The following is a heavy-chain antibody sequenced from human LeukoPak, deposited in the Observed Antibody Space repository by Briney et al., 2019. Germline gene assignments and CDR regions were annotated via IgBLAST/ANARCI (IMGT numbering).Heavy chain of an antibody. Sequence: PSETLSLTCTVSGGSISSSSYYWGWIRQPPGKGLEWIGSIYYSGSTYYNPSPKSRVTISVDTSKNQFSLKLSSVTAADTAVYYCALLGYCSSTSCFRPPFYFDYWGQGTLVTVSS. D-gene: IGHD2-2*01. CDR1: GGSISSSSYY. V-gene: IGHV4-39*01. J-gene: IGHJ4*02. CDR2: IYYSGST. CDR3: ALLGYCSSTSCFRPPFYFDY.